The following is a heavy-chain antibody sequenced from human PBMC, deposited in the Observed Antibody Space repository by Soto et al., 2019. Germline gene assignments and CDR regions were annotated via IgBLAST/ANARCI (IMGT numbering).Heavy chain of an antibody. CDR3: ARAHPIQSRGHFDY. CDR2: ISYDGSNK. V-gene: IGHV3-30-3*01. D-gene: IGHD3-10*01. Sequence: QVQLVESGGGVVQPGRSLRLSCAASGFTFSSYAMHWVRQAPGKGLEWVAVISYDGSNKYYADSVKGRFTISRDNSKNTLYLQMNSLRAEDTAVYYCARAHPIQSRGHFDYWGQGTLVTVSS. CDR1: GFTFSSYA. J-gene: IGHJ4*02.